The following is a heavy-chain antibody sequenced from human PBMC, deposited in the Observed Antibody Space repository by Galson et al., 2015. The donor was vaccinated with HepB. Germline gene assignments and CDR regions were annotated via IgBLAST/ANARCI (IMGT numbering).Heavy chain of an antibody. J-gene: IGHJ4*02. CDR3: ARERPYDYGAGSSYTSDDFDY. V-gene: IGHV3-48*02. Sequence: SLRLSCAASGFRSSDCSMSWVRQAPGKGLEWVSDISSTSSTINYADSVKGRFTVSRSSAENSLFLQMNSLKDEDTGVYYCARERPYDYGAGSSYTSDDFDYWGQGTLVTVSS. CDR1: GFRSSDCS. D-gene: IGHD3-10*01. CDR2: ISSTSSTI.